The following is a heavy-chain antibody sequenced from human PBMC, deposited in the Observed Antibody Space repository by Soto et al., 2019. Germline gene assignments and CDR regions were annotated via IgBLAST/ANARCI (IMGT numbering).Heavy chain of an antibody. Sequence: EVQVVESGGGLVQPGGSLRLSCAASGFSVTNNYMNWVLQAPGKGLEWVSIIDIGGNTYYADSVKDRFTISRDNSRNTLYLHMDSLRAEDTAVYYCARGRGSTGYLGREHYFDYWSQGTLVTVSP. CDR3: ARGRGSTGYLGREHYFDY. CDR2: IDIGGNT. D-gene: IGHD2-2*01. J-gene: IGHJ4*02. CDR1: GFSVTNNY. V-gene: IGHV3-66*01.